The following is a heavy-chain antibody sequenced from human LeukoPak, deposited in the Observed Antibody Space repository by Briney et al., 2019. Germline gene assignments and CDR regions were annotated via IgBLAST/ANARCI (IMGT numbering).Heavy chain of an antibody. CDR2: ISWNSGSI. V-gene: IGHV3-9*01. Sequence: PGGSLRLSCAASGFTFDDYAMHWVRQAPGKGLEWVSGISWNSGSIGYADSVKGRFTISRDNAKNSLYLQMNSLRAEDTALYYCAKDSHPWYYDSSGYWSLPSYFDYWGQGTLVTVSS. D-gene: IGHD3-22*01. CDR1: GFTFDDYA. CDR3: AKDSHPWYYDSSGYWSLPSYFDY. J-gene: IGHJ4*02.